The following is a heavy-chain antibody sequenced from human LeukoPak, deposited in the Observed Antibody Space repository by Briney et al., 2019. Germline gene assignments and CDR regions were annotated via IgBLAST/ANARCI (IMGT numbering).Heavy chain of an antibody. CDR3: ARERSSGWFDY. Sequence: GRSLRLSCAASGFTFSSYGMNWVRQAPGKGLEWVSYISSSSSTIYYADSVKGRFTISRDNAKNSLYLQMNSLRAEDTAVYYCARERSSGWFDYWGQGTLVTVSS. CDR1: GFTFSSYG. D-gene: IGHD6-19*01. CDR2: ISSSSSTI. J-gene: IGHJ4*02. V-gene: IGHV3-48*01.